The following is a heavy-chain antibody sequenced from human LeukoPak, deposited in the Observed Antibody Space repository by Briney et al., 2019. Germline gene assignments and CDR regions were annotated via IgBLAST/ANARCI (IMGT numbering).Heavy chain of an antibody. CDR2: INHSGST. J-gene: IGHJ4*02. V-gene: IGHV4-34*01. CDR3: AGGPPPPAAAGTLDY. Sequence: PSETLSLTCAVYGGSFSGYYWSWIRQPPGKGLEWIGEINHSGSTNYNPSLKSRVTISVDTSKNQFSLKLSSVTAADTAVYYCAGGPPPPAAAGTLDYWGQGTLVTVSS. D-gene: IGHD6-13*01. CDR1: GGSFSGYY.